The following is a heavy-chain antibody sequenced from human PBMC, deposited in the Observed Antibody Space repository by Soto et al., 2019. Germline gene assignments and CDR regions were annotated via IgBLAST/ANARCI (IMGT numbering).Heavy chain of an antibody. CDR1: GGSISSYY. V-gene: IGHV4-59*08. Sequence: SETLSLTCTVSGGSISSYYWSWIRQPPGKGLEWIGYIYYSGSTNYNPSLKSRVTISVDTSKNQFSLKLSSVTAADTAVYYCARLVSWAYAFDIWGQGTMVTVSS. D-gene: IGHD2-21*01. CDR3: ARLVSWAYAFDI. J-gene: IGHJ3*02. CDR2: IYYSGST.